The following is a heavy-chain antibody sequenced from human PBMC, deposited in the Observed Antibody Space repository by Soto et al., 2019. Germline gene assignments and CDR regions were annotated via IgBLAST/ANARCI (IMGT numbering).Heavy chain of an antibody. D-gene: IGHD1-1*01. CDR1: GYTFTSYG. CDR2: ISAYNGNT. Sequence: ASVKVSCKASGYTFTSYGSSWVRQAPGQGLEWMGWISAYNGNTNYAQKLQGRVTMTTDTSTSTAYMELRSLRSDDTAVYYCARVPHPPRHPKHDYWGQGTLVTVSS. V-gene: IGHV1-18*01. J-gene: IGHJ4*02. CDR3: ARVPHPPRHPKHDY.